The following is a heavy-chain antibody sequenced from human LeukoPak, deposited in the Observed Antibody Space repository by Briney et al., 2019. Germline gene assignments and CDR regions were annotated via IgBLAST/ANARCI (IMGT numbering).Heavy chain of an antibody. CDR2: IIPILGIA. CDR1: GGTFSSYA. Sequence: GASVKVSCKASGGTFSSYAISWVRQAPGQGLEWMGRIIPILGIANYAQKFQGRVTITADKSTSTAYMELSSLRSEDTAVYYCAKFSITMIRGVLNAFDIWGQGTMVTVSS. CDR3: AKFSITMIRGVLNAFDI. V-gene: IGHV1-69*04. J-gene: IGHJ3*02. D-gene: IGHD3-10*01.